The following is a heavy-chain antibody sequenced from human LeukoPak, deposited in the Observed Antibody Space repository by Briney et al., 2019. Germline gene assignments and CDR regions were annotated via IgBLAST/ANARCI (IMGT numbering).Heavy chain of an antibody. CDR2: ISGYNGNT. Sequence: ASVKVSCKASGYTFTSYGISWVRQAPGQGLEWMGWISGYNGNTDYAQNLQGRVTMTTDTSTSTAYMELRSLTSDDTAVYYCARVAATVVTRTDYWGQGTLVTVSS. CDR3: ARVAATVVTRTDY. J-gene: IGHJ4*02. D-gene: IGHD4-23*01. CDR1: GYTFTSYG. V-gene: IGHV1-18*01.